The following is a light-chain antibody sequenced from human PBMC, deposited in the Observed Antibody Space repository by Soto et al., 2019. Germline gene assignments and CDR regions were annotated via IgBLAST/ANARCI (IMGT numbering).Light chain of an antibody. V-gene: IGKV3-15*01. CDR2: GAS. J-gene: IGKJ1*01. CDR3: QQYNNWPPDRT. CDR1: QSVGSN. Sequence: EIVMTQSPATLSVSPGERATLSCRASQSVGSNLAWYQQKPGQAPRLHIYGASTSATGIPARFSGSGSGTVFTLTISSLQSEDFAIYFCQQYNNWPPDRTFGQGTKVEIK.